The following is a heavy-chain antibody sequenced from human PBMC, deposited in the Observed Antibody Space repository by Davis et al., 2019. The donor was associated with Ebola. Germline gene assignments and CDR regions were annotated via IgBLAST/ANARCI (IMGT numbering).Heavy chain of an antibody. V-gene: IGHV3-23*01. CDR1: GFTFSSYA. CDR3: AKVEQQGLDY. CDR2: ISGSSDST. J-gene: IGHJ4*02. D-gene: IGHD6-13*01. Sequence: GESLKISCAASGFTFSSYAMSWVRQAPGKGLEWVSAISGSSDSTYYADSVKGRFAISRDNSKNTLYLQMNSLRAEDTAVYYCAKVEQQGLDYWGQGTLVTVSS.